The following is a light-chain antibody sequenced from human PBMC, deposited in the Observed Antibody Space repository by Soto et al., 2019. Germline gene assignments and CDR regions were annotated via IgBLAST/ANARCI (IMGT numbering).Light chain of an antibody. CDR1: GSNIGAGYD. CDR2: ANI. Sequence: QSVLTQPPSVSGAPGQRVTISCTGSGSNIGAGYDVHWYQQLPGTAPKLLIFANINRPSGVPDRFSGSKSGTSASLAITGLRAEDEADYYCHSYDSSPSASLFVTGTNVTVL. V-gene: IGLV1-40*01. CDR3: HSYDSSPSASL. J-gene: IGLJ1*01.